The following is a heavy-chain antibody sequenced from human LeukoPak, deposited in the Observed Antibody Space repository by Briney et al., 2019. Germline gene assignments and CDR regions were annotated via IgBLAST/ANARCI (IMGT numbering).Heavy chain of an antibody. Sequence: SETLSLTCTVSGASISSGGYYWSWIRQHPGKGLEWIGYIYYSGSTNYNPSLKSRVTISVDTSKNQFSLKLSSVTAADTAVYYCAREAPYSSGWYGDYFDYWGQGTLVTVSS. D-gene: IGHD6-19*01. J-gene: IGHJ4*02. V-gene: IGHV4-61*08. CDR1: GASISSGGYY. CDR2: IYYSGST. CDR3: AREAPYSSGWYGDYFDY.